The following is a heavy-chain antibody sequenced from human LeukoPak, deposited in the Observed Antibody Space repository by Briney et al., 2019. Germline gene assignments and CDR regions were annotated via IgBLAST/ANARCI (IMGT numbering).Heavy chain of an antibody. J-gene: IGHJ4*02. CDR3: ARGQGGQYFDY. V-gene: IGHV4-59*01. CDR1: GGSISSYY. D-gene: IGHD1-26*01. CDR2: IYYSGST. Sequence: SETLSLTCTVSGGSISSYYWSWIRQPPGKGLEWIGYIYYSGSTNYNPSLKSRVTISVDTSKNHFSLKLNSVTTADTALYYCARGQGGQYFDYWGQGTLVTVSS.